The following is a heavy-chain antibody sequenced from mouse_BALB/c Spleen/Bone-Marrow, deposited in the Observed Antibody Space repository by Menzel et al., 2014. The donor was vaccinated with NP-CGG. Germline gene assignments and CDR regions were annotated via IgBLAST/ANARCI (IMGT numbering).Heavy chain of an antibody. D-gene: IGHD1-1*01. J-gene: IGHJ3*01. CDR2: ISGGGSDT. CDR3: ASITTVTY. CDR1: GFTLSSYG. V-gene: IGHV5-9-2*01. Sequence: EVRLMESGGGLVKPGGSLKLSCAASGFTLSSYGMSWVRQTPEKRLGWVATISGGGSDTYYLDSVKGRFTISRDNAKNNLYLQMSSLRSEDTALYYCASITTVTYWGQGTLVTVSA.